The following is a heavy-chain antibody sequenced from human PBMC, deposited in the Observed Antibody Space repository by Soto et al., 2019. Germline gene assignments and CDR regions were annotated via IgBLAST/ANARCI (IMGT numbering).Heavy chain of an antibody. Sequence: ASVKVSCKASGYTFTSYGISWVRQAPGQGLEWMGWISAYNGNTNYAQKLQGRVTMTTDTSTSKAYMELRSLRSDDTAVYYCARGADITIFGVVDLWGQGTLVTVSS. CDR1: GYTFTSYG. CDR2: ISAYNGNT. V-gene: IGHV1-18*01. CDR3: ARGADITIFGVVDL. D-gene: IGHD3-3*01. J-gene: IGHJ4*02.